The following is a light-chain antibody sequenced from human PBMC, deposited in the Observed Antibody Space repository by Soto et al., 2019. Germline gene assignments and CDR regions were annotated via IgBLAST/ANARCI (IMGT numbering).Light chain of an antibody. Sequence: QSVLTQPPSVSGAPGQSVTISCTGSSSNIGAGYDVHWYQQLPGTAPKLLIYGNSNRPSGVPDRFSGSKSGTSSSLAITGLQAEDEADYYCQSYESSLSGWKVFGGGTKLTVL. J-gene: IGLJ2*01. V-gene: IGLV1-40*01. CDR2: GNS. CDR1: SSNIGAGYD. CDR3: QSYESSLSGWKV.